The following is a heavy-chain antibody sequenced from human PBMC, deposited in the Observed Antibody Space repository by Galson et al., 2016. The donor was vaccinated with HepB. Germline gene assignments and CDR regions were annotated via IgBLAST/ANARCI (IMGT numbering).Heavy chain of an antibody. CDR1: GFTFGTYT. CDR2: ITGDRANA. Sequence: SLRLSCAASGFTFGTYTMHWIRQAPGEGLQWVSLITGDRANAYYADSVKGRFTISRDNRKNSLYLQMNSLRTEDTPLYYWAKDPGGYSGFDYWGQGTLVTVSS. CDR3: AKDPGGYSGFDY. J-gene: IGHJ4*02. V-gene: IGHV3-43*01. D-gene: IGHD2-15*01.